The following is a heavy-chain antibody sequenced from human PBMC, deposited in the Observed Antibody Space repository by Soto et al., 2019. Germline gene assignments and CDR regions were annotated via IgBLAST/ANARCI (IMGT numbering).Heavy chain of an antibody. CDR2: IYYSGST. Sequence: SETLSLTCTVSGGSISSGGYYWSWIRQHPGKGLEWIGYIYYSGSTYYNPSLKSRVTISVDTSKNQFSLKLSSVTAADTAVYYCARDSSGWYPGGNWFDPWGQGTLVTVSS. CDR3: ARDSSGWYPGGNWFDP. D-gene: IGHD6-19*01. J-gene: IGHJ5*02. CDR1: GGSISSGGYY. V-gene: IGHV4-31*03.